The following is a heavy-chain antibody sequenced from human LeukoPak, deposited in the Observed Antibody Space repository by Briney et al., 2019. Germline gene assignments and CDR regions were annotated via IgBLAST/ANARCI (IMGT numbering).Heavy chain of an antibody. CDR1: GYTLTSYA. V-gene: IGHV1-3*01. D-gene: IGHD3-22*01. CDR3: ARDLYDSSGYYSVRFDY. CDR2: INAGNGNT. Sequence: ASVKVSCKASGYTLTSYAMHWVRQAPGQRLEWMGWINAGNGNTKYSQKFQGRVTITRDTSASTAYMDLRSLRSDDTAVYYCARDLYDSSGYYSVRFDYWGQGTLVTVS. J-gene: IGHJ4*02.